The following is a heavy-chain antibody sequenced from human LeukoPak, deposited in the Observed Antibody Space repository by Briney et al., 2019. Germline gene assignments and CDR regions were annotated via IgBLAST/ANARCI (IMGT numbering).Heavy chain of an antibody. CDR2: IRPGNSET. CDR1: GYRFTSYW. CDR3: ARQADGDKPRDD. V-gene: IGHV5-51*01. J-gene: IGHJ4*02. Sequence: GGSLKISCKGSGYRFTSYWIGWVRQMPGKGLEWMGIIRPGNSETRYSPSFQGQVTFSVDRSITTAYLQWSSLKASDTAIHYCARQADGDKPRDDWGQGTLVTVSS. D-gene: IGHD5-24*01.